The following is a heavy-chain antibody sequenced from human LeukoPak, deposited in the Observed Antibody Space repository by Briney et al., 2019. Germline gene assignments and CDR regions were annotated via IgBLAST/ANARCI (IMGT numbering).Heavy chain of an antibody. CDR2: INHSGST. CDR3: ARLGVWFGELSKIDY. V-gene: IGHV4-34*01. Sequence: SETLSLTCAVYGGSFSGYYWSWIRQPPGKGLEWIGEINHSGSTNYNPSLKSRVTISVDTSKNQFSLKLSSVTAADTAVYYCARLGVWFGELSKIDYWGQGTLVTVPS. D-gene: IGHD3-10*01. CDR1: GGSFSGYY. J-gene: IGHJ4*02.